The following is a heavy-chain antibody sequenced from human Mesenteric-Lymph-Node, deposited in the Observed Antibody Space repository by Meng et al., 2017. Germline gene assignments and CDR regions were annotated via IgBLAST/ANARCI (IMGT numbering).Heavy chain of an antibody. V-gene: IGHV1-3*01. J-gene: IGHJ4*02. D-gene: IGHD1-26*01. CDR3: ARGLWEQSRYYFDS. CDR2: INSGNGKT. Sequence: QVQLVQSGAEVKKPGASVKVSSKASGYTFTNYAIQWVRQAPGQRLEWMGWINSGNGKTKYSEKFQGRVTITRDTSATTAYMELSSLRSEDMAVYYCARGLWEQSRYYFDSWGQGTLVTVSS. CDR1: GYTFTNYA.